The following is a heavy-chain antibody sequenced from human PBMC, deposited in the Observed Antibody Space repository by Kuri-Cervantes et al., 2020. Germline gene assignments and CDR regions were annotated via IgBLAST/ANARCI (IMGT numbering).Heavy chain of an antibody. CDR2: IYPGDSDT. D-gene: IGHD3-10*01. CDR3: AIQGSGSGDFDY. V-gene: IGHV5-51*01. J-gene: IGHJ4*02. CDR1: GYSFTTYW. Sequence: GGSLRLSCKGSGYSFTTYWIGWVRQMSGKGLEWMGIIYPGDSDTRYSPSFQGQVTISADKSISTAYLQWSSLKASDTAMHYCAIQGSGSGDFDYWGQGTLVTVSS.